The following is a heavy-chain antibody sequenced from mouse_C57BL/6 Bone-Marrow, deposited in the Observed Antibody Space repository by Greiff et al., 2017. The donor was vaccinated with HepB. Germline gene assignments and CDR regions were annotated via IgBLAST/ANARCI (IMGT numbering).Heavy chain of an antibody. Sequence: QVQLQQSGAELVKPGASVKLSCKASGYTFTEYTIHWVKQRSGQGLEWIGWFYPGSGSIKYNEKFKDKATLTADKSSRTVYMELSRLTSEDSAVYVCARHEAETAQATAWFAYWGQGTLVTVSA. V-gene: IGHV1-62-2*01. J-gene: IGHJ3*01. CDR2: FYPGSGSI. CDR1: GYTFTEYT. CDR3: ARHEAETAQATAWFAY. D-gene: IGHD3-2*02.